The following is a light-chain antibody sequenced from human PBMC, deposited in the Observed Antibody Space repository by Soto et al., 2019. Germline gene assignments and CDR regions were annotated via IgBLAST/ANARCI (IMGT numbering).Light chain of an antibody. V-gene: IGKV1-39*01. CDR3: QQTYNRVWA. CDR1: QATPSH. CDR2: GTS. Sequence: QLAQSPSSLSASIGDRVIITCRASQATPSHVSWFQHRPERGPQLLIYGTSKLQSGVPSRFSGSGSGTVVTLIISSLQREDSASYYCQQTYNRVWAFGQGTKVEV. J-gene: IGKJ1*01.